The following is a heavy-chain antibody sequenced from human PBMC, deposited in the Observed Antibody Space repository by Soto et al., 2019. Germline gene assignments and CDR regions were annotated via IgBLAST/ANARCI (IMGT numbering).Heavy chain of an antibody. J-gene: IGHJ3*02. CDR3: ARSLTGTTKTAFDI. CDR1: GYTFTSYD. CDR2: MNPNSGNT. V-gene: IGHV1-8*01. D-gene: IGHD1-7*01. Sequence: ASVKVSCKASGYTFTSYDINWVRQATGQGLEWMGWMNPNSGNTGYAQKFQGRVTMTRNTSISTAYMELSSLRSEDTAVYYCARSLTGTTKTAFDIWGQGTMVTVSS.